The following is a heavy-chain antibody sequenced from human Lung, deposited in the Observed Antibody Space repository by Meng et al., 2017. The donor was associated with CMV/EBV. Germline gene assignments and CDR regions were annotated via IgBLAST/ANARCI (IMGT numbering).Heavy chain of an antibody. CDR3: ARAAFCSSSTCWYGMDV. V-gene: IGHV3-30*02. Sequence: GGSLRLSCAASGFTFSSYGMHWVRQAPGKGLEWVAFIRYDGSNKYYADSVKGRFTISRDNSMDTMYLQMNSLRPEDTAVYYCARAAFCSSSTCWYGMDVWXQGTTVXVSS. CDR1: GFTFSSYG. D-gene: IGHD2-2*01. J-gene: IGHJ6*02. CDR2: IRYDGSNK.